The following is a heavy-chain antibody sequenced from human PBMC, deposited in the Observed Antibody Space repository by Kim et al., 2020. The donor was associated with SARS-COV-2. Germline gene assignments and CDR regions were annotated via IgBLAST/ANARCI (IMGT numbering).Heavy chain of an antibody. V-gene: IGHV1-3*01. D-gene: IGHD3-16*01. J-gene: IGHJ4*02. CDR3: LGGFYFDY. Sequence: GKGNTIYTQKFQGSVTFTTDTSASTAYMELSFLRSEDSAVYYCLGGFYFDYWGQGTLVTVSS. CDR2: GKGNT.